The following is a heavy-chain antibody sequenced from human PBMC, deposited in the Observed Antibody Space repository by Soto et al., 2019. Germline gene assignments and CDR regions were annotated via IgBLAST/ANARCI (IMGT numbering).Heavy chain of an antibody. V-gene: IGHV1-2*04. CDR2: INPNSGGT. D-gene: IGHD3-10*01. CDR1: GYTFTDYY. CDR3: ARDNWSGSSYYYYGMDV. Sequence: ASVKVSCKASGYTFTDYYMHWVRQAPGQGLEWMGWINPNSGGTNYAQKFQGWVTMTRDTSISTAYMELSRLRSDDTAVYYCARDNWSGSSYYYYGMDVWGQGTTVTVSS. J-gene: IGHJ6*02.